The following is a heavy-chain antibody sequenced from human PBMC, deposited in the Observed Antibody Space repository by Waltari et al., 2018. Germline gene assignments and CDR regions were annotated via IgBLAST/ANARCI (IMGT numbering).Heavy chain of an antibody. CDR1: GGSISSSNW. D-gene: IGHD4-17*01. CDR3: ATDYGDSFGMDV. Sequence: QVQLQESGPGLVKPSGTLSLTCAVSGGSISSSNWWSWVRQPPGKGLECIGEIYHSVSTNYNPSLKSPVTISVDKSKNQFSLKLSSVTAADTAVYYCATDYGDSFGMDVWGQGTTVTVSS. J-gene: IGHJ6*02. V-gene: IGHV4-4*02. CDR2: IYHSVST.